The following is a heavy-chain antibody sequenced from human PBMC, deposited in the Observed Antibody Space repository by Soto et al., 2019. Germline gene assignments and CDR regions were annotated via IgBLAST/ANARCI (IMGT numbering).Heavy chain of an antibody. CDR1: GFTFSSYS. Sequence: GGSLRLSCAASGFTFSSYSMNWVRQAPGKGLEWVAVILYDGSNKYYADSVKGRFTISRDNSKNTLYLQMNSLRAEDTAVYYCAKDNCISTSCYRLYNWFDPWGQGTLVTVSS. J-gene: IGHJ5*02. CDR3: AKDNCISTSCYRLYNWFDP. V-gene: IGHV3-30*18. CDR2: ILYDGSNK. D-gene: IGHD2-2*01.